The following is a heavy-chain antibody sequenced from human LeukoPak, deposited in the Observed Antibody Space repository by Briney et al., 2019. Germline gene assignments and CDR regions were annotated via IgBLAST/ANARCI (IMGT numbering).Heavy chain of an antibody. Sequence: GGSLRLSCAASGFSISGYWMSWVRQAPGKGLEWVANIRQDGGVKTYVHSVKERFTISRDNAKNSLYLQMDSLRVEDTAMYYCARDGGTHWYDPWGQGTLVTVSS. V-gene: IGHV3-7*01. CDR3: ARDGGTHWYDP. CDR1: GFSISGYW. J-gene: IGHJ5*02. CDR2: IRQDGGVK. D-gene: IGHD3-16*01.